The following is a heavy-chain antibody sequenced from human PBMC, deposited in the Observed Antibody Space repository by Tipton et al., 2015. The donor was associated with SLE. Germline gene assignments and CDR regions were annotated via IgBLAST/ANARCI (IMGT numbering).Heavy chain of an antibody. CDR3: ARWETTSSGFDY. Sequence: TLSLTCAVYGGSFSGYYWSWIRQPPGKGLEWIGYIYYSGSISYNPSLKSRVTISVDTSENQFSLKMSSVTAADTAVYYCARWETTSSGFDYWGQGTLVTFSS. CDR2: IYYSGSI. J-gene: IGHJ4*02. CDR1: GGSFSGYY. D-gene: IGHD6-25*01. V-gene: IGHV4-59*12.